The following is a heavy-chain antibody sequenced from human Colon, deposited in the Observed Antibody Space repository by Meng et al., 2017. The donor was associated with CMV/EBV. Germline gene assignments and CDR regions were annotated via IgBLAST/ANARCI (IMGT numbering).Heavy chain of an antibody. D-gene: IGHD6-19*01. CDR2: MYISGST. J-gene: IGHJ2*01. Sequence: QVQLQVSGPGLVKPSXXXXXTXXVSGGSISGYYWNWIRQPAGKGLEWIGRMYISGSTDYNPSLKSRVTMSLDTSKNQFSLKLNSVTAADTAAYYCARSAGYNSGWLWYFDLWGRGTLVTVSS. V-gene: IGHV4-4*07. CDR1: GGSISGYY. CDR3: ARSAGYNSGWLWYFDL.